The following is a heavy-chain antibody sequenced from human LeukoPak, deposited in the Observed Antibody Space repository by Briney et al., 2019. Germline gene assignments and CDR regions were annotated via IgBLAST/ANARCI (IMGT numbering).Heavy chain of an antibody. CDR2: ISGSGDST. Sequence: PGGPLRLSCSASRFTFRNYAMRWVRQAPGKGLEWVSAISGSGDSTYYADSVKGRFTISRDNSNNKLYLQMYSLRAEDTAVYYCASPSSGSDYWGQGTLVTVSS. V-gene: IGHV3-23*01. CDR3: ASPSSGSDY. D-gene: IGHD6-6*01. J-gene: IGHJ4*02. CDR1: RFTFRNYA.